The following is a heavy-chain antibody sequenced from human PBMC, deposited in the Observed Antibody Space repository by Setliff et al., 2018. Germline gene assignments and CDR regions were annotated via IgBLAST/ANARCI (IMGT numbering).Heavy chain of an antibody. V-gene: IGHV3-7*01. Sequence: GGSLRLSCAASGFTFSSYWMTWVRQAPGKGLEWVANIKQDGSERHYVDSVKGRFTISRDNAKNSLYLQITSLRAEDTAVYYCARGAHAYGYWGQGTLVTAPQ. CDR3: ARGAHAYGY. D-gene: IGHD5-18*01. CDR1: GFTFSSYW. CDR2: IKQDGSER. J-gene: IGHJ4*02.